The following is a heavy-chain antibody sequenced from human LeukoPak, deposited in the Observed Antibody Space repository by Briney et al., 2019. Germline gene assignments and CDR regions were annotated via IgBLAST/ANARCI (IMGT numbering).Heavy chain of an antibody. D-gene: IGHD4-17*01. Sequence: NSSETLSLTCTVSGGSISSYYWSWIRQPPGKGLEWIGYIYYSGSTNYNPSLKSRVTISVDTSKNQFSLKLSSVTAADTAVYYCARHVGYGDYFDYWGQGTLVTVSS. J-gene: IGHJ4*02. CDR3: ARHVGYGDYFDY. CDR1: GGSISSYY. V-gene: IGHV4-59*08. CDR2: IYYSGST.